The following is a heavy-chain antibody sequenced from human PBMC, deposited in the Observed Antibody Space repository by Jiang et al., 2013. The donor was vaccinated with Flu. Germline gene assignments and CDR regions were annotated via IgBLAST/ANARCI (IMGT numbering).Heavy chain of an antibody. J-gene: IGHJ5*02. CDR2: IIPILGIA. CDR3: AREGRAAYYYDSSGPPAGFDP. V-gene: IGHV1-69*04. CDR1: GGTFSSYA. Sequence: SGAEVKKPGSSVKVSCKASGGTFSSYAISWVRQAPGQGLEWMGRIIPILGIANYAQKFQGRVTITADKSTSTAYMELSSLRSEDTAVYYCAREGRAAYYYDSSGPPAGFDPWGQGTLVTVSS. D-gene: IGHD3-22*01.